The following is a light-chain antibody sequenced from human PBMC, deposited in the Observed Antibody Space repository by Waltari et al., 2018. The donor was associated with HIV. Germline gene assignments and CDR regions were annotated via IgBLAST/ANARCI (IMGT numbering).Light chain of an antibody. J-gene: IGKJ1*01. CDR2: DAS. CDR3: QQRSNWPVT. V-gene: IGKV3-11*01. CDR1: QSVSSY. Sequence: EIVLTQSPATLSFSPGERATLSCRASQSVSSYLAWYQQKPGQAPRLLIYDASNSATGSPGRFSGSGSGTDFTLTISSLEPEDFAVYYCQQRSNWPVTFGQGTKVEIK.